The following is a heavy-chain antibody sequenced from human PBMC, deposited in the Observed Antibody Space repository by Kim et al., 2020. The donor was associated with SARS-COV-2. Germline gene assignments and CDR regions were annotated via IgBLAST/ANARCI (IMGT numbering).Heavy chain of an antibody. D-gene: IGHD5-12*01. J-gene: IGHJ4*01. CDR1: GFTFSSYG. CDR3: AKVRVATITYTDFDY. V-gene: IGHV3-30*18. Sequence: GGSLRLSCAASGFTFSSYGMHWVRQAPGKGLEWVAVISYDGSNKYYADSVKGRFTISRDNSKNTLYLQMNSLRAEDTAVYYCAKVRVATITYTDFDYWG. CDR2: ISYDGSNK.